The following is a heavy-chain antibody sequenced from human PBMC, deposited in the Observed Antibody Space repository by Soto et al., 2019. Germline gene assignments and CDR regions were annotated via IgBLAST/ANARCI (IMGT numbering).Heavy chain of an antibody. V-gene: IGHV3-23*01. D-gene: IGHD3-10*01. Sequence: EVQLLESGGGLVQPGGSLRLSCAASGFTFSSYSMSWVRQAPGKGLEWVSGFRSGGDDDTTYYADSVRGRFTISRDNSKNTLFLQMNSLRTEETAIYYCAKKVNSGSGSQFFDYWGQGTLVTVSS. CDR2: FRSGGDDDTT. CDR1: GFTFSSYS. J-gene: IGHJ4*02. CDR3: AKKVNSGSGSQFFDY.